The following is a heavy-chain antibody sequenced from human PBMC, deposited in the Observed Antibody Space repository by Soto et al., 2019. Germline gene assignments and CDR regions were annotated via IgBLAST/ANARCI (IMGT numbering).Heavy chain of an antibody. Sequence: GGSLRLSCAASGFTFSSYGMHWVRQAPGKGLEWVAVISYDGSNKYCADSVKGRFTISRDNSKNTLYLQMNSLRAEDTAVYYCAKDLSSSDLDYWGQGTLVTVSS. D-gene: IGHD6-6*01. J-gene: IGHJ4*02. CDR2: ISYDGSNK. CDR3: AKDLSSSDLDY. V-gene: IGHV3-30*18. CDR1: GFTFSSYG.